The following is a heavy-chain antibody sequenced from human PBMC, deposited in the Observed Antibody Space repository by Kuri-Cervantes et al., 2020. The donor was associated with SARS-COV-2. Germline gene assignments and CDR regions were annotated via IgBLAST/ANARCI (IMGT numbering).Heavy chain of an antibody. CDR1: GFSLSTSGVG. J-gene: IGHJ3*02. V-gene: IGHV2-5*05. Sequence: SGPTLVKPTQTLTLTCTFSGFSLSTSGVGVGWIRQPPGKALEWLALIYWDDDKRYGPSLKSRLTITKDTSKNQVILTMTNMDPVDTATYYCAQGNGAFDIWGQGTMVTVSS. CDR3: AQGNGAFDI. CDR2: IYWDDDK.